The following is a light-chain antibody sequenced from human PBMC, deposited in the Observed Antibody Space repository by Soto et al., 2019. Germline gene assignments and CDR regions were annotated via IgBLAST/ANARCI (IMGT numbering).Light chain of an antibody. Sequence: NFMLTQPHSVSESPGKTVTISCTRSSGSIASNYVQWYQQRPGSAPTTVIYEDNQRPSGVPDRFSGSIDSSSNSASLTISGLKTEDEADYYCQSYDSSTPVVFGGGTKL. CDR1: SGSIASNY. V-gene: IGLV6-57*04. J-gene: IGLJ2*01. CDR3: QSYDSSTPVV. CDR2: EDN.